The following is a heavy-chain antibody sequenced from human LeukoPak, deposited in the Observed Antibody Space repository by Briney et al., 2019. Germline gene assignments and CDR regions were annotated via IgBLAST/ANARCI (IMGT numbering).Heavy chain of an antibody. CDR2: ISSNGGST. Sequence: GGSLRLSCAASGFTFSSYAMHWVRQAPGKGLEYVSAISSNGGSTYYANSVKGRFTISRDNSKNTLYLQMGSLRAEDMAVYYCARGSYDSSGYYYVPSFDYWGQGTLVTVSS. D-gene: IGHD3-22*01. CDR1: GFTFSSYA. CDR3: ARGSYDSSGYYYVPSFDY. J-gene: IGHJ4*02. V-gene: IGHV3-64*01.